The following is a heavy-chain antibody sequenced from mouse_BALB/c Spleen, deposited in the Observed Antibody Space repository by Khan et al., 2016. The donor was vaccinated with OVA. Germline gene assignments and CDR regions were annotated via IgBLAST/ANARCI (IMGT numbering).Heavy chain of an antibody. V-gene: IGHV1-77*01. D-gene: IGHD1-2*01. CDR2: INPGSGDI. CDR3: ARRNYFGYTVAY. Sequence: VQLQESGAELARPGASVKLSCKASGYTFTDFYINWVKQRTGQGLEWIGEINPGSGDIYYNEKFKGKATLTADKSSSTAYMQLSSLTSEDSAVYFCARRNYFGYTVAYWGQGTLVTVSA. CDR1: GYTFTDFY. J-gene: IGHJ3*01.